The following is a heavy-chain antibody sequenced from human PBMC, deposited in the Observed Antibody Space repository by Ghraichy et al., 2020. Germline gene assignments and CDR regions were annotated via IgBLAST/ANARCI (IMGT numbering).Heavy chain of an antibody. J-gene: IGHJ3*02. CDR3: ARGATGYAYAFDI. Sequence: GGSLRLSCAASGFTFSDYYMNWIRQAPGKGLEWVSYIDFSGSTIFYADSVKGRFTVSRDNTKNSLFVQMKSLRAEDTAVYYCARGATGYAYAFDIWGQGTMVTVSS. CDR1: GFTFSDYY. CDR2: IDFSGSTI. D-gene: IGHD2-15*01. V-gene: IGHV3-11*04.